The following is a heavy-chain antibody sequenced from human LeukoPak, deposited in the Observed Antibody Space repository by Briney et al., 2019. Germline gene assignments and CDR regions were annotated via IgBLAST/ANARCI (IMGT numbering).Heavy chain of an antibody. CDR3: AREDGILTGYLRRYYYYGMDV. CDR1: GYTFTSYG. V-gene: IGHV1-18*01. J-gene: IGHJ6*02. Sequence: ASVKVSCTASGYTFTSYGISWVRQAPGQGLEWMGWISAYNGNTNYAQKLQGRVTMTTDTSTSTAYMELRSLRSDDTAVYYCAREDGILTGYLRRYYYYGMDVWGQGTTVTVSS. CDR2: ISAYNGNT. D-gene: IGHD3-9*01.